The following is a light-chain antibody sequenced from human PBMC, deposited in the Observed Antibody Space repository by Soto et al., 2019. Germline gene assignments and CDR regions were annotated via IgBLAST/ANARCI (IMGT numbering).Light chain of an antibody. CDR3: AAWDDSLSGYV. V-gene: IGLV1-47*02. CDR2: NNN. Sequence: QSVLTQPPSASGTPGQRVTISCSGSSSNIRSNYVYWYQQFPGTAPKVLIYNNNQRPSGVPDRFSGSKSGTSASLAISGLRSEDEADYYCAAWDDSLSGYVFGTGTKLTVL. J-gene: IGLJ1*01. CDR1: SSNIRSNY.